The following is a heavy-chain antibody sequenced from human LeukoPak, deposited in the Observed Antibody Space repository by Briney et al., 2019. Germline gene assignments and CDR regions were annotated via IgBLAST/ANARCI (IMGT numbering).Heavy chain of an antibody. V-gene: IGHV4-39*01. CDR2: IYYSGST. CDR3: ARGYSSGWYSY. Sequence: SETLSLTCTVSGGSISSSYYYWGWIRQPPGKGLEWIGSIYYSGSTYYNPSLKSRVTISVDTSKNQFSLKLSSVTAADTAVYYCARGYSSGWYSYWGQGTLVTVSS. CDR1: GGSISSSYYY. D-gene: IGHD6-19*01. J-gene: IGHJ4*02.